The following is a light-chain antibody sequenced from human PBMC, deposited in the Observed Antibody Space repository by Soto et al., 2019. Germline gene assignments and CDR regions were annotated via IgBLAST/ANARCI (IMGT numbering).Light chain of an antibody. CDR2: AAS. Sequence: ANQMTQSPSSLSASVGDKVTITCRASQAIRTSLVWYHQKSGKAPSLLIAAASSRHSGVPSRFSRSGFGTDFNLTINGLQPEEFATHYCLQEATYPWTFGQGTRVDIK. CDR1: QAIRTS. CDR3: LQEATYPWT. V-gene: IGKV1-6*01. J-gene: IGKJ1*01.